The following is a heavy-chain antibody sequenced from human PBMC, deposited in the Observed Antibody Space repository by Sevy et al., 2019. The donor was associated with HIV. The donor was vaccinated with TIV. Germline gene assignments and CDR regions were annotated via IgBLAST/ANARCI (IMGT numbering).Heavy chain of an antibody. Sequence: GGSLRLSCAASGFTFSSYAMSWVRQAPGKGLEWVSAISGSGGSTYYADPVKGRFTISRDNSKNTLYLQMNSLRAEDTVVYYCAKDFPYYYDSSGYFDYWGQGTLVTVSS. CDR3: AKDFPYYYDSSGYFDY. J-gene: IGHJ4*02. CDR1: GFTFSSYA. CDR2: ISGSGGST. V-gene: IGHV3-23*01. D-gene: IGHD3-22*01.